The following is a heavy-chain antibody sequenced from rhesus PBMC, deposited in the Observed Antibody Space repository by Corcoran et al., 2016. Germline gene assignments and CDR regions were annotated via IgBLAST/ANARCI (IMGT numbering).Heavy chain of an antibody. Sequence: QVQLQESGPGLVKPSETLSLTCAVSGGSISSNYWSWIRQPPGKGLEWIGRIYGRGGSNDYNHSLKRRVTISTDTSKNQFSLKLSSVTAADTAVYYCARNGVITNFDYWGQGVLVTVSS. CDR3: ARNGVITNFDY. V-gene: IGHV4-160*01. CDR1: GGSISSNY. CDR2: IYGRGGSN. J-gene: IGHJ4*01. D-gene: IGHD1-26*01.